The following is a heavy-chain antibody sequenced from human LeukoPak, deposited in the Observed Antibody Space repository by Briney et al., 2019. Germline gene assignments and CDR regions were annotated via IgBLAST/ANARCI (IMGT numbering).Heavy chain of an antibody. CDR2: MSPNSGNT. D-gene: IGHD3-10*01. Sequence: ASVKVSCKASGYTFTSYDFNWVRQATGQRPEWMGWMSPNSGNTGYAQKFQGRVTMTRNTSISTAYMELSSLRSEDTAVYYCARELGGGFDYWGQGTLVTVSS. J-gene: IGHJ4*02. V-gene: IGHV1-8*01. CDR3: ARELGGGFDY. CDR1: GYTFTSYD.